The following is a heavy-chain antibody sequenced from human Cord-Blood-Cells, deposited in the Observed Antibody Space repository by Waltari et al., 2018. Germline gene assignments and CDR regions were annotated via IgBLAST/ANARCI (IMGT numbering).Heavy chain of an antibody. CDR3: AGPYGSGSSYAFDI. CDR2: INHSGST. D-gene: IGHD3-10*01. V-gene: IGHV4-34*01. CDR1: GGSFSGYY. Sequence: QVQLQQWGAGLLKPSETLSLTCAVYGGSFSGYYWSWIRQPPGKGLEWIGEINHSGSTNYNPSLKSRVTISVDTSKNQFSLKPSSVTAADTAVYYCAGPYGSGSSYAFDIWGQGTMVTVSS. J-gene: IGHJ3*02.